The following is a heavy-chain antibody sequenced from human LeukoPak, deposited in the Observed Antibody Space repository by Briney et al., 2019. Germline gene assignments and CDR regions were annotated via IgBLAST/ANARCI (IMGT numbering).Heavy chain of an antibody. D-gene: IGHD3-22*01. J-gene: IGHJ4*02. Sequence: GGSLRLSCAASGFKFDAYPMSWVRQAPGKGLEWVSGISWNSGSIGYADSVKGRFTISRDNAKNSLYLQMNSLRAEDTALYYCAKDQYYYDSSGYYSYWGQGTLVTVSS. V-gene: IGHV3-9*01. CDR2: ISWNSGSI. CDR1: GFKFDAYP. CDR3: AKDQYYYDSSGYYSY.